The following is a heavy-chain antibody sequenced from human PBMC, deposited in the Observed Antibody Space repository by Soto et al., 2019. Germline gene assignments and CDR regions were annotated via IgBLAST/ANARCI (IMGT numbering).Heavy chain of an antibody. D-gene: IGHD2-15*01. CDR3: TTSSGSSGGFDP. J-gene: IGHJ5*02. CDR2: IYHSGTT. Sequence: QLQLQESGPGLVKPSETLSLICTVSGGSISSSSYYWGWIRQPPGKGLEWIGNIYHSGTTYHNPSLKTRLTLSVDTSNTQLSLKLASVTAADAAVYDCTTSSGSSGGFDPWGQGALVTVSS. CDR1: GGSISSSSYY. V-gene: IGHV4-39*01.